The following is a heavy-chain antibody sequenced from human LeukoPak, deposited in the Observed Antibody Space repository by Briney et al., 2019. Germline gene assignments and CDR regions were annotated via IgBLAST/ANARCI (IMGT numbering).Heavy chain of an antibody. CDR2: IKQDGSEK. D-gene: IGHD5-24*01. CDR3: ARVGRDGYTSDY. V-gene: IGHV3-7*01. J-gene: IGHJ4*02. Sequence: GGSLRLSCAASGFTFSSYWMSWVRQAPGKGLEWVANIKQDGSEKYYVDSVKGRFAISRDNAKNSLYLQMNSLRAEGTAVYYCARVGRDGYTSDYWGQGTLVTVSS. CDR1: GFTFSSYW.